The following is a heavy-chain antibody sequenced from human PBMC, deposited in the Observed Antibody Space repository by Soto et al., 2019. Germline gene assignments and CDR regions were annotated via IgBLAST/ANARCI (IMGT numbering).Heavy chain of an antibody. CDR1: GASISNYY. CDR3: ARESRSELGTVEY. J-gene: IGHJ4*02. V-gene: IGHV4-4*07. D-gene: IGHD1-1*01. Sequence: SETLSLTCTVSGASISNYYWSWIRQPAGKGLECLGRIYASGTTTYNPSLSSRVTMSVDTSKKQFSLNLNSVTAADTAVYYCARESRSELGTVEYWGQGTLVTVSS. CDR2: IYASGTT.